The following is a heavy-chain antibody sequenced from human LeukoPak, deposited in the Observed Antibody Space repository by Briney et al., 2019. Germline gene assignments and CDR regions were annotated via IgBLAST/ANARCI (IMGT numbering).Heavy chain of an antibody. CDR1: GGSISSYY. Sequence: SETLSLTCTVSGGSISSYYWSWIRQPAGKGLEWIGRIYTSGSTNYNPSLKSRVSISVDTSKNQFSLKLSSVTAADTAVYYCTRGEEAHSRSPPYDSWSQGTLVTVSS. CDR3: TRGEEAHSRSPPYDS. D-gene: IGHD6-13*01. J-gene: IGHJ4*02. CDR2: IYTSGST. V-gene: IGHV4-4*07.